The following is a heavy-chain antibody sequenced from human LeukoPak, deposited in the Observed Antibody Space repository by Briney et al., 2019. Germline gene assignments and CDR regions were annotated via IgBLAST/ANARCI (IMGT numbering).Heavy chain of an antibody. V-gene: IGHV4-34*01. CDR3: AREMGVRGVMDAFDI. Sequence: PSETLSLTCAVYGGSFSGYYWSWIRQPPGKGLEWIGEINHSGSTNYNPSLKSRVTISVDKSKNQFSLRLSSVTAADTAVYYCAREMGVRGVMDAFDIWGQGTIVTVSS. CDR2: INHSGST. CDR1: GGSFSGYY. D-gene: IGHD3-10*01. J-gene: IGHJ3*02.